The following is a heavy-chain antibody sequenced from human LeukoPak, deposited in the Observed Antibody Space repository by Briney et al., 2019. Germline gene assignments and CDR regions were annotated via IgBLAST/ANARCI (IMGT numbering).Heavy chain of an antibody. CDR1: GGSFSGYY. V-gene: IGHV4-34*01. CDR3: ASQAGYSSGWYRGNWFDP. Sequence: KASETLSLTCAVYGGSFSGYYWSWIRQPPGKGLEWIGEINHSGSTNYNPSLKSRVTISVDTSKNQFSLKLSSVTAADTAVYYCASQAGYSSGWYRGNWFDPWGQGTLVTVSS. CDR2: INHSGST. J-gene: IGHJ5*02. D-gene: IGHD6-19*01.